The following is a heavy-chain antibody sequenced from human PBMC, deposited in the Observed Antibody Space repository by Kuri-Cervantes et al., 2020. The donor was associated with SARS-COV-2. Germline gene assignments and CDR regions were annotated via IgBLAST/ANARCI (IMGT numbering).Heavy chain of an antibody. CDR1: GFTFSSYW. CDR3: ARDRLRCCSSTSCYGWFDP. Sequence: LSLTCAASGFTFSSYWMHWVRQAPGKGLVWVSRINSDGSSTSYADSVKGRFTISRDNAKNTLYLQMNSLRAEDTAVYYCARDRLRCCSSTSCYGWFDPWGQGTLVTVSS. V-gene: IGHV3-74*01. CDR2: INSDGSST. J-gene: IGHJ5*02. D-gene: IGHD2-2*01.